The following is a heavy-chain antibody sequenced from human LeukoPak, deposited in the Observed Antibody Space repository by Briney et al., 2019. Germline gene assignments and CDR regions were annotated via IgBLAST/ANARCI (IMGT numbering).Heavy chain of an antibody. Sequence: GRSLRLSCAASGFTFSSYGMHWVRQARGKGLEWVAVIWYDGSNKYYADPVKGRFTISRDNSKNTLYLQMNSLRAEDTAVYHCAKGQYSRSSLSYWGQGTLVTVSS. CDR1: GFTFSSYG. V-gene: IGHV3-33*06. D-gene: IGHD5-12*01. CDR3: AKGQYSRSSLSY. J-gene: IGHJ4*02. CDR2: IWYDGSNK.